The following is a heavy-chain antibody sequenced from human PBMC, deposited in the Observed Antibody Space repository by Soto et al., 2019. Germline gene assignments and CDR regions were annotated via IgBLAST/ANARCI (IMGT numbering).Heavy chain of an antibody. CDR2: ITPMIGTT. J-gene: IGHJ4*02. D-gene: IGHD3-10*01. V-gene: IGHV1-69*01. CDR1: GGTFYTYA. CDR3: ARDVSVMTSVFGF. Sequence: QVHLVQSGAEVKRPGSSVRVSCRASGGTFYTYAFTWVRQAPGQGLEWMGGITPMIGTTKYAKKFHGRVTFSADESASTAYMELRNLRSDDTAVYYGARDVSVMTSVFGFWGQGTLITVSS.